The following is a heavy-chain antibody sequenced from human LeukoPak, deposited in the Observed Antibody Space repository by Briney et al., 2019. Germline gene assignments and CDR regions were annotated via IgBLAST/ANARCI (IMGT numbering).Heavy chain of an antibody. J-gene: IGHJ4*02. Sequence: GGSLRLSCATSGSTFTRYWMSWIRQAPGKGLEWVANIKQDGSQQYYLDSVEGRFTISRDNAKNSLYLQMNNLRAEDTAVYYCSNGIYSSSYWGQGTLVTVSS. CDR2: IKQDGSQQ. D-gene: IGHD6-6*01. CDR1: GSTFTRYW. CDR3: SNGIYSSSY. V-gene: IGHV3-7*01.